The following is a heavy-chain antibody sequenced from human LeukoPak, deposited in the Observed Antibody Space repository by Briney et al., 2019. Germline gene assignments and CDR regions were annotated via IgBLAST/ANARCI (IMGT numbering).Heavy chain of an antibody. CDR1: GFTFSDHY. CDR2: SRDKANSHST. CDR3: SYCSAMFRGRNIPDY. V-gene: IGHV3-72*01. J-gene: IGHJ4*02. Sequence: PGGSLRLSCAASGFTFSDHYMDWVRQAPGKGLEWVGRSRDKANSHSTEYAASVKGRFTISRDESKNSVYLQMSSLKTEDTAVYHCSYCSAMFRGRNIPDYWGQGTLVTVSS. D-gene: IGHD3-10*01.